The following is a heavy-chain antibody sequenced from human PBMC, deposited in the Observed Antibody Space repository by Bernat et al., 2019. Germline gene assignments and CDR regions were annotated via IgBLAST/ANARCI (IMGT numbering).Heavy chain of an antibody. CDR1: GFTFSSYG. CDR2: IWYDGSNK. Sequence: QVQLVESGGGVVQPGRSLRLSCAASGFTFSSYGMHWVRQAPGKGLEWVAVIWYDGSNKYYADSVKGRFTISRDNYKNTLYLQMNSLRAEDTAVYYCAREESDLYCSSTSCRMRYGMDVWGQGTTVTVSS. D-gene: IGHD2-2*01. CDR3: AREESDLYCSSTSCRMRYGMDV. J-gene: IGHJ6*02. V-gene: IGHV3-33*01.